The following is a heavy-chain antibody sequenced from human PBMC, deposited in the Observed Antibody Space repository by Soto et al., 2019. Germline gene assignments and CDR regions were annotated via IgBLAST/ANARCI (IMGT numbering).Heavy chain of an antibody. CDR1: GFSLTTQGVH. CDR2: MYWDDNE. J-gene: IGHJ4*02. Sequence: QITLKESGPTLVKPTQTLTLTCTFSGFSLTTQGVHVGWIRQPPGKALEWLALMYWDDNEVYSHSLKNRLTITKDTSKSQVVHTLATVDPVDTATYYCVYRDFGDYFFQFWGQGILVNVSS. D-gene: IGHD4-17*01. CDR3: VYRDFGDYFFQF. V-gene: IGHV2-5*02.